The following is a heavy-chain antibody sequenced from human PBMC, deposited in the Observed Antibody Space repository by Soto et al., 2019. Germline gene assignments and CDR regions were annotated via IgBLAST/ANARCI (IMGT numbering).Heavy chain of an antibody. J-gene: IGHJ4*02. CDR2: IHSSGYT. Sequence: QVHLQESGPGLVKPSETLSLTCTVSGGSISSYYWNWIRQPAGKGLEWIGRIHSSGYTNYNSSLRSRVTMSVDSSKSQIALKMTSVTAADKAVYYCASLGGTSDYWAQGTLVTVAS. CDR1: GGSISSYY. CDR3: ASLGGTSDY. V-gene: IGHV4-4*07. D-gene: IGHD2-2*01.